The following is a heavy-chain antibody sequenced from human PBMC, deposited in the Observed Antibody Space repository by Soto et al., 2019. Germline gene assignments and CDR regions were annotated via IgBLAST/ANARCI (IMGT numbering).Heavy chain of an antibody. CDR2: IIPIFGTA. D-gene: IGHD3-3*01. CDR3: ATIWSGYYEYYYYGMDV. Sequence: SVKVSCKASGGTFSSYAISWVRQAPGQGLEWMGGIIPIFGTANYAQKFQGRVTITADESTSTAYMELSSLRSEDTAVYYCATIWSGYYEYYYYGMDVWGQGTTVTVSS. V-gene: IGHV1-69*13. J-gene: IGHJ6*02. CDR1: GGTFSSYA.